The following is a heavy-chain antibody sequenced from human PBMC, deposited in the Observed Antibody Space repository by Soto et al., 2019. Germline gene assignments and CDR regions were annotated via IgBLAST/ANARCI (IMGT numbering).Heavy chain of an antibody. CDR1: GGTFSSYA. CDR3: AREEPSDMITFGGVIAH. D-gene: IGHD3-16*02. Sequence: GASVKVSCKASGGTFSSYAISWVRQAPGQGLEWMGGIIPIFGTANCAQKFQGRVTITADESTSTAYMELSSLRSEDTAVYYCAREEPSDMITFGGVIAHWGQGTLVTVSS. CDR2: IIPIFGTA. V-gene: IGHV1-69*13. J-gene: IGHJ4*02.